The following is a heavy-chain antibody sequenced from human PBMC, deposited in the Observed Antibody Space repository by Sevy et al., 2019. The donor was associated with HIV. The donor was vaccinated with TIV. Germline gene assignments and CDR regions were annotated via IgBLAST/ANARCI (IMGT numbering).Heavy chain of an antibody. CDR2: IRYDGSNK. J-gene: IGHJ4*02. V-gene: IGHV3-30*02. CDR1: GFTFSSYG. CDR3: AKDPLRFLEWLFSYYFDY. Sequence: GSLRLSCAASGFTFSSYGMHWVRQAPGKGLEWVAFIRYDGSNKYYADSVKGRFTISRDNSKNTLYLQMNSLRAEDTAVYYCAKDPLRFLEWLFSYYFDYWGQGTLVTVSS. D-gene: IGHD3-3*01.